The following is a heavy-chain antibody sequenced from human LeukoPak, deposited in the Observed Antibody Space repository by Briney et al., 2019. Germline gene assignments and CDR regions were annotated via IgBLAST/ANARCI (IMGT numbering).Heavy chain of an antibody. CDR2: IYTTGST. CDR3: ARDRRGSGSYYSDY. V-gene: IGHV4-4*07. CDR1: GGSISNFY. J-gene: IGHJ4*02. Sequence: SETLSLTCTVSGGSISNFYWSWIRQPAGKGLEWIGRIYTTGSTNSNPSLKSRVTMSVDTSKKQFSLKLSSVTAADTAVYYCARDRRGSGSYYSDYWGQGTLVTVSS. D-gene: IGHD3-10*01.